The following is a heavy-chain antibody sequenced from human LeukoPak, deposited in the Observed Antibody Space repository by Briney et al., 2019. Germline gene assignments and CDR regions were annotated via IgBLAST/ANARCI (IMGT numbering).Heavy chain of an antibody. CDR2: ISGSGGST. D-gene: IGHD5-12*01. Sequence: GGSLRLSCAASGFTFSSYNMNWVRQAPGKGLEWVSAISGSGGSTYYADSVKGRFTISRDNSKNTLYLQMNSLRAEDTAVYYCAKDGHMVATSADYWGQGTLVTVSS. J-gene: IGHJ4*02. CDR3: AKDGHMVATSADY. V-gene: IGHV3-23*01. CDR1: GFTFSSYN.